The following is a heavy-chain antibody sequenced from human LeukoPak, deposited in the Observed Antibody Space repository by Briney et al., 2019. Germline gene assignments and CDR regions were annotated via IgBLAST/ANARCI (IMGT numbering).Heavy chain of an antibody. J-gene: IGHJ3*02. Sequence: PGGSLRLSCVASGFIFSTYWMHWVRHAPGKGLEWVSRINGDGSSTSYADSVKGRFTISRDNAKNTVYLQMNSLRVEDTAVYYCIRDFGSVGATNAFDIWGQGTMVTVSS. CDR3: IRDFGSVGATNAFDI. D-gene: IGHD1-26*01. CDR1: GFIFSTYW. V-gene: IGHV3-74*01. CDR2: INGDGSST.